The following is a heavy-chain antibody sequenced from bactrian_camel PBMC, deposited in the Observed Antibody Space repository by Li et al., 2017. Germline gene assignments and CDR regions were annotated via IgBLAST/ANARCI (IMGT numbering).Heavy chain of an antibody. Sequence: HVQLVESGGGLVQPGGSLRLSCAASGFTFSNYWMWWVRQAPGKGLECVSFINPVGSTTRYADSVKGRFTISRDTVKNTVYLQMSSLKPEDTAVYYCVKVGGSWYGANWGQGTQVTVS. D-gene: IGHD6*01. J-gene: IGHJ4*01. CDR1: GFTFSNYW. CDR2: INPVGSTT. CDR3: VKVGGSWYGAN. V-gene: IGHV3S1*01.